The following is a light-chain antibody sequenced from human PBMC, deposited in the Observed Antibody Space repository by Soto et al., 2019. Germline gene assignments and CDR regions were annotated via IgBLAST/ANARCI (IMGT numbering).Light chain of an antibody. V-gene: IGKV2-28*01. CDR3: KQGTHWPIT. CDR1: QSLVHSNGYNY. CDR2: LVS. Sequence: EIVLTQSPLSLPVTPGEPASISCRSSQSLVHSNGYNYVDWYQQKPGQSPQLXIYLVSNRASGVPDRFSGSGSGTDFALKISRVEAEDVAVYYCKQGTHWPITFGQGTRLEIK. J-gene: IGKJ5*01.